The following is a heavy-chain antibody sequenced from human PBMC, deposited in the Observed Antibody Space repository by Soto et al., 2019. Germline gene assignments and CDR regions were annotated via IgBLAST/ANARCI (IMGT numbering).Heavy chain of an antibody. CDR3: ATHLPGRPHAYYYGVDV. J-gene: IGHJ6*02. CDR1: GGSFSSSSYY. CDR2: GYYSGST. V-gene: IGHV4-39*01. D-gene: IGHD1-26*01. Sequence: SETLSLTCTVSGGSFSSSSYYWGWIRQPPGKGLEWIGSGYYSGSTYYNPSLKSRVTISVVTSKNQFSLKLSSVTAADTAVYSCATHLPGRPHAYYYGVDVWGRGTTVTVSS.